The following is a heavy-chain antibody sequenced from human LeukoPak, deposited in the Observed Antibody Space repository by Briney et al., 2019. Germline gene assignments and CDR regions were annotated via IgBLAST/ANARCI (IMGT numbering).Heavy chain of an antibody. CDR3: ARSPRADYEFWSGYLYYYYMDV. J-gene: IGHJ6*03. V-gene: IGHV1-8*03. D-gene: IGHD3-3*01. CDR1: GYTFTSYD. CDR2: MNPNSGNT. Sequence: GASVKVSCKASGYTFTSYDINWVRQATGQGLEWMGWMNPNSGNTGYAQKFQGRVTINRNTSISTAYMELSSLRSEDTAVYYCARSPRADYEFWSGYLYYYYMDVWGKGTTVTVSS.